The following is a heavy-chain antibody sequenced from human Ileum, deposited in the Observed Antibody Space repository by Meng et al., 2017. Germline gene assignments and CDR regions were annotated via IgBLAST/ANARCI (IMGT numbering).Heavy chain of an antibody. J-gene: IGHJ4*02. Sequence: QVQLVQSWPEVKKPGASVKLSCKASGYTFTSHYMHWVRQAPGQGLEWVGIINPSGGSTSYAQKFQGRVTMTRDTSTSIVYMELSSLRSEDTAVYYCARDVVMVPSALYYFDYWGQGTLVTVSS. CDR2: INPSGGST. D-gene: IGHD2-2*01. CDR3: ARDVVMVPSALYYFDY. V-gene: IGHV1-46*01. CDR1: GYTFTSHY.